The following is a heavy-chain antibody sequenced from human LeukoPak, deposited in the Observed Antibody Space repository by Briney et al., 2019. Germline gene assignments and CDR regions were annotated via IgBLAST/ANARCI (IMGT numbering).Heavy chain of an antibody. CDR3: AKETYYYDSSGYYGGTGFDY. V-gene: IGHV3-23*01. CDR1: GFTFSSYG. D-gene: IGHD3-22*01. CDR2: ISGSGDRK. J-gene: IGHJ4*02. Sequence: GGSLRLSCAASGFTFSSYGMSWVRQAPGKGLEWVSAISGSGDRKYYADSVKGRFTISRDNSKNTLYLQMNSLRAEDTAVYYCAKETYYYDSSGYYGGTGFDYWGQGTLVTVSS.